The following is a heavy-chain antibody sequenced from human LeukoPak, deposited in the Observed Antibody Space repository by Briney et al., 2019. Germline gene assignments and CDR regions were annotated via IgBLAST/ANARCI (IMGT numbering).Heavy chain of an antibody. J-gene: IGHJ4*02. D-gene: IGHD4-17*01. CDR2: IYHSGST. CDR1: GGSISSGGYY. Sequence: SETLSLTCTVSGGSISSGGYYWSWIRQPPGKGLEWIGYIYHSGSTYYNPSLKSRVTISVDRSKNQFSLKLSSVTAADTAVYYCARFNGDYSFDYWGQGTLVTVSS. CDR3: ARFNGDYSFDY. V-gene: IGHV4-30-2*01.